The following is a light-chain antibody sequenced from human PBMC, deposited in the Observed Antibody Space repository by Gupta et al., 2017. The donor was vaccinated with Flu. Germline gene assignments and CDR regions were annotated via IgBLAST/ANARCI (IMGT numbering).Light chain of an antibody. CDR3: AAWDDSLSGWV. CDR1: SSNIGSNS. Sequence: QSVLTQPPSAAGTPGQRVTISCSGSSSNIGSNSVYWYPQLPGTAPKLLIYRNNQRPSGFLARFSGSKSGTTTSRAISGLRSEDEADYYCAAWDDSLSGWVFGGGTKLTVL. V-gene: IGLV1-47*01. CDR2: RNN. J-gene: IGLJ3*02.